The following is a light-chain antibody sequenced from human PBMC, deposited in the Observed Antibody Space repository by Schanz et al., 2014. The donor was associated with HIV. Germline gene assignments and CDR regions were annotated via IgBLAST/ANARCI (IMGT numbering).Light chain of an antibody. CDR1: SSNFRSNP. V-gene: IGLV1-44*01. Sequence: QSVLTQPPSASGTPGQRVTISCSGSSSNFRSNPVNWFQQLPGTAPKLLIYNTYHRPSGVPDRFSGSESGTSASLAISGLQSEDEADYYCSSYTTSSTLVFGGGTKLTVL. CDR3: SSYTTSSTLV. J-gene: IGLJ2*01. CDR2: NTY.